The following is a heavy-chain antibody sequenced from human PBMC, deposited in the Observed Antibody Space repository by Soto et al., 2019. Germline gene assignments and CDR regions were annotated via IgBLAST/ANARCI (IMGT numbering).Heavy chain of an antibody. J-gene: IGHJ4*02. CDR3: ARAGGLGAVAVDY. Sequence: SETLSLTCAFSGGSISSGGYSLSWIRQPPGEGLEWIGYIYHSGSTYYNPSLKSRVTISVDRSKNQFSLKLSSVTAADTAVYYCARAGGLGAVAVDYWGQGTLVTVSS. CDR2: IYHSGST. V-gene: IGHV4-30-2*01. D-gene: IGHD6-19*01. CDR1: GGSISSGGYS.